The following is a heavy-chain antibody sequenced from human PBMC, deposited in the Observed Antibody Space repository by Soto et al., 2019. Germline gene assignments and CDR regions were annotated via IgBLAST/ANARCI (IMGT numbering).Heavy chain of an antibody. CDR2: INPNSGGT. CDR3: ARDLRYCSGGSCYPPYYYYYGMDV. J-gene: IGHJ6*02. V-gene: IGHV1-2*04. CDR1: GYTFTGYY. D-gene: IGHD2-15*01. Sequence: QVQLVQSGAEVKKPGASVKVSCKASGYTFTGYYMHWVRQAPGQGLEWMGWINPNSGGTNYAQKFQGWVTMTRDTSISTPYMELSRLRSDDTAVYYCARDLRYCSGGSCYPPYYYYYGMDVWGQGTTVTVSS.